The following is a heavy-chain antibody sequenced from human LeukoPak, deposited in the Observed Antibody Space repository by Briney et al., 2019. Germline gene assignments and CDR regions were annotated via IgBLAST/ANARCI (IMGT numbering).Heavy chain of an antibody. CDR1: GYTFTSYG. D-gene: IGHD5-12*01. V-gene: IGHV1-18*01. Sequence: ASVKVSCKASGYTFTSYGISWVRQAPGQGLEWMGWISAYNGNTNYAQKLLGRVTMTTDTSTSTAYMELRSLRSDDTAVYYCARDWEVAIHRPIDYWGQGTLVTVSS. CDR2: ISAYNGNT. CDR3: ARDWEVAIHRPIDY. J-gene: IGHJ4*02.